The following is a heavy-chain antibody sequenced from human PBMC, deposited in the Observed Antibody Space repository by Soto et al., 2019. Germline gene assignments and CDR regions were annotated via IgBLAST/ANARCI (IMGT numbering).Heavy chain of an antibody. CDR3: ATDRFLTTKKVVDTAMVLDY. J-gene: IGHJ4*02. CDR1: GYTLTELS. D-gene: IGHD5-18*01. V-gene: IGHV1-24*01. Sequence: ASVKVSCKVSGYTLTELSMHWVRQAPGKGLEWMGGFDPEDGETTYAQKFQGRVTMTEDTSTDTAYMELSSLRSEDTAVYYCATDRFLTTKKVVDTAMVLDYWGQGTLVTVSS. CDR2: FDPEDGET.